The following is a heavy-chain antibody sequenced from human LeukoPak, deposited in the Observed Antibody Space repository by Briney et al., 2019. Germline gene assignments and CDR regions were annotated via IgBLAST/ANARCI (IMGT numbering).Heavy chain of an antibody. J-gene: IGHJ5*02. V-gene: IGHV3-7*01. CDR1: GFTFSSYW. CDR2: IKQGGSEK. Sequence: PGGSLRLSCAASGFTFSSYWMSWVRQAPGKGLEWVANIKQGGSEKYYVDSVKGRFTISRDNAKNSLYLQMNSLRAEDTAVYYCARVRVGAYNWFDPWGQGTLVTVSS. D-gene: IGHD1-26*01. CDR3: ARVRVGAYNWFDP.